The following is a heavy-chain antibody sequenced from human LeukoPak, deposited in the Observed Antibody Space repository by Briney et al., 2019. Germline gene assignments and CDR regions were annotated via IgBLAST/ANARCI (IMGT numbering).Heavy chain of an antibody. CDR3: ARGGGARVFGY. CDR2: INHSGST. V-gene: IGHV4-34*01. Sequence: SETLSLTCAVYGGSFSGYYWSWIRQPPGKGLEWIGEINHSGSTNYNPSLKSRVTISVDTSKNQFSLKLSSVTAADTAVYYCARGGGARVFGYWGQGTLVTVSS. CDR1: GGSFSGYY. J-gene: IGHJ4*02. D-gene: IGHD3-16*01.